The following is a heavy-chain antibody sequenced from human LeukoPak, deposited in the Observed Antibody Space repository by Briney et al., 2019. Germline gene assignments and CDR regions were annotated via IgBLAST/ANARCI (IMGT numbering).Heavy chain of an antibody. CDR3: AKDVRLWSSSDAFDI. CDR2: ISGSGGST. J-gene: IGHJ3*02. CDR1: GFTLSSYA. Sequence: PGGSLRLSCAASGFTLSSYAMSWVRQAPGKGLEWVSAISGSGGSTYYADSVKGRFTISRDNSKNTLYLQMNSLRAEDTAVYYCAKDVRLWSSSDAFDIWGQGTMVTVSS. D-gene: IGHD5-18*01. V-gene: IGHV3-23*01.